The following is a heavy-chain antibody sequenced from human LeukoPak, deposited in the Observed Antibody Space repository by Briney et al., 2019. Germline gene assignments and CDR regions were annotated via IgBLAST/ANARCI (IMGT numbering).Heavy chain of an antibody. V-gene: IGHV4-39*01. CDR1: DDSISTNSYY. CDR3: SRGDDSYKQGNF. CDR2: LHYSGTP. Sequence: PSETLTLTCTVSDDSISTNSYYWTWIRQPPGKGLEWVASLHYSGTPYYSPSLSSRISIFVDTSKRQFSLRVRSVTASDTAMYYCSRGDDSYKQGNFWGQGTLVTVSS. J-gene: IGHJ4*02. D-gene: IGHD5-24*01.